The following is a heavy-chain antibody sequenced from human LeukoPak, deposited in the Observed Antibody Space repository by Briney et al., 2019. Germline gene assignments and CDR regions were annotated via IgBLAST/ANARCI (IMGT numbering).Heavy chain of an antibody. Sequence: PSETLSLTCTVSGGSISSYYWSWIQQPPGKGLERIGYIYYSGSTNYNPSLKSRVTISVDTSKNQFSLKLSSVTAADTAVYYCARSDGSSWRNFDYWGQGTLVTVSS. V-gene: IGHV4-59*01. CDR3: ARSDGSSWRNFDY. CDR1: GGSISSYY. CDR2: IYYSGST. D-gene: IGHD6-13*01. J-gene: IGHJ4*02.